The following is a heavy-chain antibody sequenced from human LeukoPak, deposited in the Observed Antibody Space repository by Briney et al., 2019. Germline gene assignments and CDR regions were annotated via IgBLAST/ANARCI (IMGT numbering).Heavy chain of an antibody. V-gene: IGHV1-2*06. Sequence: GASMKVSCKASGYTFTGYYMHWVRQAPGQGLEWMGRINPNSGGTNYAQKFQGRVTMTRDTSISTAYMELSRLRSDDTAVYYCASAYYYDSSGYHDAFDIWGQGTMVTVSS. J-gene: IGHJ3*02. CDR2: INPNSGGT. CDR3: ASAYYYDSSGYHDAFDI. D-gene: IGHD3-22*01. CDR1: GYTFTGYY.